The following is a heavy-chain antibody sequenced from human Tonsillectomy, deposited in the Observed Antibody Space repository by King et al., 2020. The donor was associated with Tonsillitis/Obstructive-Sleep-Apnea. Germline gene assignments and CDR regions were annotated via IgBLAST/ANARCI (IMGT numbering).Heavy chain of an antibody. D-gene: IGHD3-16*01. J-gene: IGHJ3*02. CDR3: ATNGGGVLDAFDI. CDR1: GFTVSINY. V-gene: IGHV3-53*01. Sequence: VQLVESGGGLIQPGGSLRLSCAASGFTVSINYMTWVRQAPGKGLEWVSVIYSGGSTYYADSVKGRFTISRDNSKNTLYLQMNSLRAEDTAVYYYATNGGGVLDAFDIWGQGTMVTVSS. CDR2: IYSGGST.